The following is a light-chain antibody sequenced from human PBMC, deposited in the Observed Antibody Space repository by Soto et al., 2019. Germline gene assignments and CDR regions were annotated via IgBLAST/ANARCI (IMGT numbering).Light chain of an antibody. Sequence: QSALTQPASVSGSPGQSITISCTGTSGDIGTYKYVSWYQQHPGKVPKVMIYEVSNRPSGVSNRFSGSKSGNTASLTISGLQAEDEADYYCISHTSSNNNVFGPGTKLTVL. CDR1: SGDIGTYKY. CDR2: EVS. CDR3: ISHTSSNNNV. J-gene: IGLJ1*01. V-gene: IGLV2-14*01.